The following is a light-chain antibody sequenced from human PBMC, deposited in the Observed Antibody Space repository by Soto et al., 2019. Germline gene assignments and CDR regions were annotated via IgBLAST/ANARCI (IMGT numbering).Light chain of an antibody. Sequence: QSVLTQPPSVSAAPGQMITISCSESSSTIGSNYASWYQQLPGTAPKLLIYENNKRPSGISDRFSGSKSGTSATLGIAGLQTGDEADYYCGTWDSSLSVYVFGTGTKLTVL. CDR3: GTWDSSLSVYV. CDR1: SSTIGSNY. CDR2: ENN. J-gene: IGLJ1*01. V-gene: IGLV1-51*01.